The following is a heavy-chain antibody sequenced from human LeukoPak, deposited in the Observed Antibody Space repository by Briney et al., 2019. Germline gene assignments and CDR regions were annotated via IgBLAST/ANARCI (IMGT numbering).Heavy chain of an antibody. J-gene: IGHJ4*02. V-gene: IGHV4-38-2*02. CDR3: ARVSKYRVGAEFDY. CDR2: IYHSGST. CDR1: GYSISSGYY. D-gene: IGHD3-16*01. Sequence: PSETLSLTCTVSGYSISSGYYWGWIRQPPGKGLEWIGSIYHSGSTYYNPSLKSRVTISVDTSKNQFSLKLSSVTAADTAVYYCARVSKYRVGAEFDYWGQGTLVTVSS.